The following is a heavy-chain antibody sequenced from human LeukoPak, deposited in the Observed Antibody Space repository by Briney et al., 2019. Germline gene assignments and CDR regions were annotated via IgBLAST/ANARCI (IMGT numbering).Heavy chain of an antibody. Sequence: GGSLRLSCAASGFTFSSYAMHWLRQAPGKGLEYVSALGSNGGSTYYANSVKGRFTISRDNSKNTLYLQMGSLRAEDMAVYYCARFYDFWSGYPNSGYMDAWGKGTTVTVSS. D-gene: IGHD3-3*01. CDR1: GFTFSSYA. J-gene: IGHJ6*03. CDR2: LGSNGGST. CDR3: ARFYDFWSGYPNSGYMDA. V-gene: IGHV3-64*01.